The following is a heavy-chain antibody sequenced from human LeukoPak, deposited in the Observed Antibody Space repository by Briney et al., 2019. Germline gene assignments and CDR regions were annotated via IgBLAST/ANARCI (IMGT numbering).Heavy chain of an antibody. D-gene: IGHD3-3*01. Sequence: SETLSLTCTVSGGSISSYYWSWIRQPPGKGLEWIGYIYYSGSTNYNPSLKSRVTISVDTSKNQFSLKLSSVTAADTAVYYCARDPRVLRPPSGGRFDPWGQGTLVTVSS. J-gene: IGHJ5*02. V-gene: IGHV4-59*01. CDR1: GGSISSYY. CDR3: ARDPRVLRPPSGGRFDP. CDR2: IYYSGST.